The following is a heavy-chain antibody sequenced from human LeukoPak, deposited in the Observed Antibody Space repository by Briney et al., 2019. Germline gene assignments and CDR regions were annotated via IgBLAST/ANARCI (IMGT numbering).Heavy chain of an antibody. CDR2: INPNSGGT. Sequence: SVKVSCKASGHTFTGYYMQWVRQAPGQGLEWMGWINPNSGGTNYAQKFQGRVTMTRDTSISTACMELSRLRSDDTAVYYCARDWLTPDAYSSSSPDFDYWGQGTLVTVSS. D-gene: IGHD6-13*01. J-gene: IGHJ4*02. CDR1: GHTFTGYY. V-gene: IGHV1-2*02. CDR3: ARDWLTPDAYSSSSPDFDY.